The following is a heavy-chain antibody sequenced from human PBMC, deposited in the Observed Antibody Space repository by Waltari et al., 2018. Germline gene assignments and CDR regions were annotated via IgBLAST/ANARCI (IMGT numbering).Heavy chain of an antibody. CDR2: ISSSSSTI. CDR3: ARDGGVIYGDYVAEIDY. J-gene: IGHJ4*02. Sequence: EVQLVESGGGLVQPGGSLRLSCAASGFTFSSYSMNWVRQAPGKGLEWVSYISSSSSTIYYADSVKGRFTISRDNAKNSLYLQMNSLRAEDTAVYYCARDGGVIYGDYVAEIDYWGQGTLVTVSS. V-gene: IGHV3-48*04. CDR1: GFTFSSYS. D-gene: IGHD4-17*01.